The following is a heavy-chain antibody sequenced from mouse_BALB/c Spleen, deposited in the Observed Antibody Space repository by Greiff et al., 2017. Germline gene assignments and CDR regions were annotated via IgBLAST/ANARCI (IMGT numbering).Heavy chain of an antibody. CDR1: GYAFTNYL. J-gene: IGHJ4*01. D-gene: IGHD3-1*01. Sequence: VQLQQSGAELVRPGTSVKVSCKASGYAFTNYLIEWVKQRPGQGLEWIGVINPGSGGTNYNEKFKGKATLTADKSSSTAYMQLSSLTSDDSAVYFCARTRARADAMDYWGQGTSVTVSS. CDR3: ARTRARADAMDY. V-gene: IGHV1-54*01. CDR2: INPGSGGT.